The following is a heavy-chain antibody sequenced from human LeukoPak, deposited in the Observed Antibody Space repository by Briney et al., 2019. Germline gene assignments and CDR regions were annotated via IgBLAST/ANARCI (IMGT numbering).Heavy chain of an antibody. V-gene: IGHV3-23*01. J-gene: IGHJ5*02. Sequence: PGGSLRLSCAASGFTFSSYAMSWVRQAPGKGLEWVSAISGSGSYTYYADSVKGRLTISRDNSKNTLYLQMNSLRAEDTAVYYCAKDGLHYYGSGSFFDPWGQGTLVTVPS. CDR3: AKDGLHYYGSGSFFDP. CDR2: ISGSGSYT. CDR1: GFTFSSYA. D-gene: IGHD3-10*01.